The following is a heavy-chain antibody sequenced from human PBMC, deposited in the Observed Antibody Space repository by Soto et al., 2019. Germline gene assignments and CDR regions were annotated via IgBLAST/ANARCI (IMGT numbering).Heavy chain of an antibody. CDR3: ARGAIAAQAFDS. Sequence: TLSLTCTVSGDSISSYYWSWIRQPPGKELEWIGYIYYSGSTNYNPSLKSRVTISADTSKNQFSLKLRSVTAADTAVYYCARGAIAAQAFDSWGQGTLVTVSS. D-gene: IGHD6-13*01. CDR2: IYYSGST. J-gene: IGHJ4*02. V-gene: IGHV4-59*13. CDR1: GDSISSYY.